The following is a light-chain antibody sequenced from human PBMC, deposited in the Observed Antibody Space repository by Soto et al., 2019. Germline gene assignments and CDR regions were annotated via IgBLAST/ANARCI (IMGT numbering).Light chain of an antibody. CDR2: EVD. J-gene: IGLJ1*01. CDR1: SSDVGHYNY. CDR3: SSFTSSGTSYV. Sequence: QSALTQPASVSGSPGQSITISFTGTSSDVGHYNYVSWYQQHPGNAPKLMIYEVDNRPSGVSHRFSGSKSGNTASLTISGLQAEDEADYYCSSFTSSGTSYVFGTGTKVTVL. V-gene: IGLV2-14*01.